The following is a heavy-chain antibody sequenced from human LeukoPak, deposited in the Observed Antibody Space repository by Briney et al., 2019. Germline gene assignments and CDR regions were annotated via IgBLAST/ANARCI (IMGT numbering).Heavy chain of an antibody. CDR3: ARQRYGYNSAPDY. D-gene: IGHD5-24*01. CDR2: IYYSGST. Sequence: SETLSLTCTVSNGSVRSYYWSWVRQSPGKGLEWIGYIYYSGSTNYIPSLKSRVTISIHTSRNQFSLMLSSVTAADTAVYYCARQRYGYNSAPDYWGQGTLVTVSS. V-gene: IGHV4-59*08. CDR1: NGSVRSYY. J-gene: IGHJ4*02.